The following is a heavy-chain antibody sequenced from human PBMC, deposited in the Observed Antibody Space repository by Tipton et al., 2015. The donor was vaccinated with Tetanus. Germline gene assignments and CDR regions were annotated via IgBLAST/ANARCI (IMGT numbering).Heavy chain of an antibody. D-gene: IGHD3-3*01. J-gene: IGHJ5*02. CDR2: INPGHDSK. CDR1: GYSFSDYY. CDR3: ARAQNYFGVLASFFDP. V-gene: IGHV1-46*04. Sequence: QSGPEVKKPGASVTVSCRASGYSFSDYYMHWMRQAPGQGPEWLGIINPGHDSKSYSRKLEGRLTLTRDTSTSTVYMELNSLRLEDTAVYYCARAQNYFGVLASFFDPWGQGTLVIVSS.